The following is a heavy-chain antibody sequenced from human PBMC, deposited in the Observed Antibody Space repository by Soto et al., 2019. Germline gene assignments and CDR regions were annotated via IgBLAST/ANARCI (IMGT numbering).Heavy chain of an antibody. V-gene: IGHV3-23*01. CDR1: GFTFSSYA. Sequence: EVQLLEAGGGLVQPGGSLRLSCAASGFTFSSYAMSWVRQAPGKGLEWVSAISGSGGSTYYAYSVKGRFTISRDNSKNTLYLQMNSLRAEDTAVYYCAKIGWELLGGHYWGQGTLVTVSS. CDR3: AKIGWELLGGHY. J-gene: IGHJ4*02. D-gene: IGHD1-26*01. CDR2: ISGSGGST.